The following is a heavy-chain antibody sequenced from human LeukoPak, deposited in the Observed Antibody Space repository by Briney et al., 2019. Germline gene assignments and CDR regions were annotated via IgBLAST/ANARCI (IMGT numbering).Heavy chain of an antibody. V-gene: IGHV4-61*02. J-gene: IGHJ6*03. D-gene: IGHD3-10*01. CDR3: ARERGLTFWYYYMDV. CDR2: IYTSGST. CDR1: GGSISSGSYY. Sequence: PSQTLSLTCTVSGGSISSGSYYWSWIRQPAGKGLEWIGRIYTSGSTNYNPSLKSRVTISVDTSKNQLSLKLSSVTAADTAVYYCARERGLTFWYYYMDVWGKGTTVTVSS.